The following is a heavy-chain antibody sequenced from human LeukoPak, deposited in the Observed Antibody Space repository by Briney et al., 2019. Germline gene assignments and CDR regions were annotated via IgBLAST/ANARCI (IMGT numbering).Heavy chain of an antibody. V-gene: IGHV4-34*01. CDR3: ARTQIFGVVTGWFDP. CDR2: INHSGST. J-gene: IGHJ5*02. Sequence: SETLSLTCAVYGGSFSGYYWSWIRQPPGKGLEWIGEINHSGSTNYNPSLKSRVTISVDTSKNQFSLKLSSVTAADTAVYYCARTQIFGVVTGWFDPWGQGTLVTVPS. CDR1: GGSFSGYY. D-gene: IGHD3-3*01.